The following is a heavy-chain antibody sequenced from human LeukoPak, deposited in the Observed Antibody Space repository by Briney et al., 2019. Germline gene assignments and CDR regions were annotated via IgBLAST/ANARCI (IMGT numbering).Heavy chain of an antibody. CDR3: AKSAVPFYDSSGYHSDYFDY. V-gene: IGHV3-23*01. Sequence: GGSLRLSCAASGFTFSSYAMSWVRQAPGKGLEWVSAISGSGGSTYYADSVKGRFTISRDNSKNTLYLQMNSLRAEDTAVYYCAKSAVPFYDSSGYHSDYFDYWGQGTLVTVSS. CDR1: GFTFSSYA. CDR2: ISGSGGST. J-gene: IGHJ4*02. D-gene: IGHD3-22*01.